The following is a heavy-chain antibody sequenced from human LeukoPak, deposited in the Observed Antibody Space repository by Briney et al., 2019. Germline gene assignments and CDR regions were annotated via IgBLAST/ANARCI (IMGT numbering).Heavy chain of an antibody. CDR1: GFTFSNFW. J-gene: IGHJ5*02. CDR2: IKQDGFEK. Sequence: GGSLRLSCAASGFTFSNFWMSWVRQAPGKGLEWVANIKQDGFEKYYVDSVRGRFTTSRDNAKNSLSLQMNSLRAEDTAVYYCARDGCTSTTCSTLGGFSSWGQGTLVTVSS. V-gene: IGHV3-7*01. D-gene: IGHD2-2*01. CDR3: ARDGCTSTTCSTLGGFSS.